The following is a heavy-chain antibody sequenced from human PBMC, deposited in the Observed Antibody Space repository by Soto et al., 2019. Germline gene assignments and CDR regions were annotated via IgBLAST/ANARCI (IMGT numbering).Heavy chain of an antibody. CDR3: AQTGLGSLATYCTTGDCHYAFDV. D-gene: IGHD2-8*01. Sequence: EVQLLESGGGLVRPGGSLRLSCAASGFTFYNYAMNWVRQAPGKGLDWVSTISGGGDGTYYADSVKGRFTISRDNSRNTVYLQVNSLRAEDTAVYYCAQTGLGSLATYCTTGDCHYAFDVWGQGTLVTVSS. J-gene: IGHJ3*01. CDR1: GFTFYNYA. V-gene: IGHV3-23*01. CDR2: ISGGGDGT.